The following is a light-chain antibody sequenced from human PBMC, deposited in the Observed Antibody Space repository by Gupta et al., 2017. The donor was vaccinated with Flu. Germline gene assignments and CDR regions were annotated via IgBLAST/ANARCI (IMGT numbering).Light chain of an antibody. J-gene: IGLJ3*02. CDR3: ETWESNAQV. CDR1: SGHSSYL. V-gene: IGLV4-60*03. CDR2: LENSGSS. Sequence: QPVLTQSSSASAALGSSVKLTCTLSSGHSSYLIAWHQQQPGKAPRYLMKLENSGSSNKGSGVPDRFSGSSSGDDRYLTISNLQSEDEADYYCETWESNAQVFGGGTKLTVL.